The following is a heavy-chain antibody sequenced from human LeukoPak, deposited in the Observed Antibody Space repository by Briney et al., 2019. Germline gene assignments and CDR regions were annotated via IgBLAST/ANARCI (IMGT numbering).Heavy chain of an antibody. D-gene: IGHD2-2*01. CDR1: GYTFTSYG. J-gene: IGHJ5*02. CDR2: ISAYNGNT. Sequence: ASVKVSCKASGYTFTSYGISWVRQAPGQGLEWMGWISAYNGNTNYEQKLQGRVTMTTDTSTSTDYTELRSLRSDDTAVYYCARDLYCSSTSCYPDWFDPWGQGTLVTVSS. V-gene: IGHV1-18*01. CDR3: ARDLYCSSTSCYPDWFDP.